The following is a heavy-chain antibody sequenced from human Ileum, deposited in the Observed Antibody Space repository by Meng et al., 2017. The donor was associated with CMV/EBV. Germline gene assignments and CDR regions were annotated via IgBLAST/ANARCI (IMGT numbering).Heavy chain of an antibody. V-gene: IGHV1-69*05. CDR2: IIPIFGTA. CDR1: GGTFSSYA. CDR3: ARGAHYYDSSGVS. D-gene: IGHD3-22*01. Sequence: ACGGTFSSYAMSWVRQAPGQGLEWMGGIIPIFGTANYAQKFQGRVTITTDESTSTAYMELSSLRSEDTAVYYCARGAHYYDSSGVSWGQGTLVTVSS. J-gene: IGHJ4*02.